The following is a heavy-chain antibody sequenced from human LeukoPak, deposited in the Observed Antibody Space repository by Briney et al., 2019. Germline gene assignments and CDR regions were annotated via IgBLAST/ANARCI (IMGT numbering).Heavy chain of an antibody. Sequence: GGSLRLSCAASGFTFSSYAMSWVRRAPGKGLEWVSAISGSGGSTYYADSVKGRFTISRDNSKNTLYLQMNSLGAEDTAVYYCANGPATVYNWFDPWGQGTLVTVSS. V-gene: IGHV3-23*01. CDR2: ISGSGGST. D-gene: IGHD2-2*01. CDR3: ANGPATVYNWFDP. J-gene: IGHJ5*02. CDR1: GFTFSSYA.